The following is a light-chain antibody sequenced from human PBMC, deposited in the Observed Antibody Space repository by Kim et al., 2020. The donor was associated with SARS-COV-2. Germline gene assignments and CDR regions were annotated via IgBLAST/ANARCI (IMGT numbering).Light chain of an antibody. J-gene: IGKJ5*01. V-gene: IGKV1-39*01. CDR2: SAS. Sequence: DIQMTQSPSSLSTSVGDRVTISCRASQSIGTHLNWYQHKPGKAPNLLIYSASVLQPGVPSRFSGSGSGTDFTLTISGLQSEDFATYFCQQSYITPITFGQGTRLEIK. CDR3: QQSYITPIT. CDR1: QSIGTH.